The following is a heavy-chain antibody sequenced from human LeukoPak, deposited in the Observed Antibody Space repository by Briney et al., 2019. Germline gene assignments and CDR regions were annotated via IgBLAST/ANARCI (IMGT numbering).Heavy chain of an antibody. D-gene: IGHD1-26*01. V-gene: IGHV4-34*01. CDR3: ARSRYSGSSKAIDY. CDR1: GGSFSGYY. Sequence: PSETLCLTCAVYGGSFSGYYWSWIRQPPGKGLEWIGEINHSGSTNYNPSLKSRVTISVDTSKNQFSLKLSSVTAADTAVYYCARSRYSGSSKAIDYWGQGTLVTVSS. CDR2: INHSGST. J-gene: IGHJ4*02.